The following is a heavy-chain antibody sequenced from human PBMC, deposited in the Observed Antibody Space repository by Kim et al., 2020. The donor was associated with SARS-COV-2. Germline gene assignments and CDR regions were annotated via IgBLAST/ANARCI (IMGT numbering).Heavy chain of an antibody. V-gene: IGHV4-34*01. D-gene: IGHD6-19*01. J-gene: IGHJ2*01. CDR3: VRGRSSGGLWYWYFDL. CDR1: GGSFSGYY. CDR2: INHSGST. Sequence: SETLSLTCAVYGGSFSGYYWSWIRQPPGKGLEWIGEINHSGSTNYNPSLKSRVTISVDTSKNQFSLKLSSVTAADTAVYYCVRGRSSGGLWYWYFDLWGR.